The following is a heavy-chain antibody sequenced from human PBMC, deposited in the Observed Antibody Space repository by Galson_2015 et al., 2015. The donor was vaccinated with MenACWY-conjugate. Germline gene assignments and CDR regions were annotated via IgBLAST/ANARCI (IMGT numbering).Heavy chain of an antibody. J-gene: IGHJ4*02. CDR1: GGSFSSYY. D-gene: IGHD2-15*01. CDR2: IYYSGTT. CDR3: ARRHCSSGSCFFDY. Sequence: ETLSLTCSVSGGSFSSYYLSWIRRPPGKGLEWIGSIYYSGTTKYNPSLKSRVTISADTSKTQFSMRLNSVTAADTAVYYCARRHCSSGSCFFDYWGQGSLVTVSS. V-gene: IGHV4-59*08.